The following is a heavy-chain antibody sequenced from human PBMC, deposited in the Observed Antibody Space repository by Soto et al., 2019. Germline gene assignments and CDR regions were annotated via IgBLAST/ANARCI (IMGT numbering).Heavy chain of an antibody. D-gene: IGHD2-15*01. CDR1: GFTFSSYA. CDR2: ISGSGGST. V-gene: IGHV3-23*01. Sequence: EVQLLESGGGLVQPGVSLRLSCAASGFTFSSYAMSCVRQAPGKGLERVSAISGSGGSTYYADSVQGRCTISIDNSQNTRYLQMNSLRAKDTSVYYCAKALDCSGGSCRYLVDYCGQGTLVTVSS. J-gene: IGHJ4*02. CDR3: AKALDCSGGSCRYLVDY.